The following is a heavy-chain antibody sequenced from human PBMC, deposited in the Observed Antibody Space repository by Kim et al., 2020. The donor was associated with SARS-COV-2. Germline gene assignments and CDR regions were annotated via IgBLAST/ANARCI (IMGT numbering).Heavy chain of an antibody. CDR3: TTDRNPPLTIFGVVTQSYY. CDR1: GFTFSNAW. CDR2: IKSKTDGGTT. J-gene: IGHJ4*02. D-gene: IGHD3-3*01. V-gene: IGHV3-15*01. Sequence: GGSLRLSCAASGFTFSNAWMSWVRQAPGKGLEWVGRIKSKTDGGTTDYAAPVKGRFTISRDDSKNTLYLQMNSLKTEDTAVYYCTTDRNPPLTIFGVVTQSYYCGQGTLVTVSS.